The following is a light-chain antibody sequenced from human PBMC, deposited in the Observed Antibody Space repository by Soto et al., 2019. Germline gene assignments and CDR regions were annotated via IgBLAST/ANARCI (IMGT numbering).Light chain of an antibody. J-gene: IGKJ5*01. CDR3: QQYNNWPPIT. CDR2: GAS. Sequence: EIVMTQSPATLSVSPGERATLSCRASQSIRFNLAWYQQKPGQTPRLLIYGASTRATGVPGRFSGSGSETEFTLTISSLQSEDFAVYYCQQYNNWPPITFGQGTRLEIK. CDR1: QSIRFN. V-gene: IGKV3-15*01.